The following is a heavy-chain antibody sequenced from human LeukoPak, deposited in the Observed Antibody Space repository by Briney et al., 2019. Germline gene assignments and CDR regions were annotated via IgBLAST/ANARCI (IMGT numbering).Heavy chain of an antibody. Sequence: GGSLRLSCAASGFIFSNYGMHWVRQAPGKGLEWVAFIRYDESNKFYADSVKGRFTISRDNSKNILLLQMNSLRAEDTAVYYCATMQWLEGVDWFDPWGQGTLVTVSS. V-gene: IGHV3-30*02. D-gene: IGHD6-19*01. CDR1: GFIFSNYG. CDR3: ATMQWLEGVDWFDP. J-gene: IGHJ5*02. CDR2: IRYDESNK.